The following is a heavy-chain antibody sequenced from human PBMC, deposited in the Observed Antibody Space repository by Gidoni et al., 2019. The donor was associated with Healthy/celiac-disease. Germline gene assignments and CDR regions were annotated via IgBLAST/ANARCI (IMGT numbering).Heavy chain of an antibody. CDR1: GFTFSSYG. Sequence: QVQLVESVGGVVQPGRSLRLSCAASGFTFSSYGMHWVRQAPGKGLEWVAVISYDGSNKYYADSVKGRFTISRDNSKNTLYLQMNSLRAEDTAVYYCAKDRWHGSFDYWGQGTLVTVSS. D-gene: IGHD1-26*01. CDR3: AKDRWHGSFDY. CDR2: ISYDGSNK. V-gene: IGHV3-30*18. J-gene: IGHJ4*02.